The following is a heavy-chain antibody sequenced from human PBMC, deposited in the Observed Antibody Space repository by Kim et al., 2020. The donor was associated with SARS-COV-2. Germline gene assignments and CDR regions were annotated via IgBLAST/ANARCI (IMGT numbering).Heavy chain of an antibody. CDR1: GFTFSSYA. CDR3: AKDGDAYCGSTSCYYYYYMDV. Sequence: GGSLRLSCAASGFTFSSYAMSWVRQAPGKGLEWVSAISGSGGSTYYADSVKGRFTISRDNSKNTLYLQMNSLRAEDTAVYYCAKDGDAYCGSTSCYYYYYMDVWGRGPTVTVSS. V-gene: IGHV3-23*01. J-gene: IGHJ6*03. CDR2: ISGSGGST. D-gene: IGHD2-2*01.